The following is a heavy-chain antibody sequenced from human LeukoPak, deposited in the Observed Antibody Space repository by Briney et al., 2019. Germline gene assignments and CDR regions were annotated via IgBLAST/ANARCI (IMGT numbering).Heavy chain of an antibody. D-gene: IGHD3-16*01. CDR1: GFTVSSNY. Sequence: PGGSLRLSGAASGFTVSSNYMSWVRQAPGKGLEWVSVIYSGGSTYYADSVKGRFTISRDNSKNTLYLQMNSLRAEDTAVYYCAKDLFGPLDYWGQGTLVNVSS. CDR2: IYSGGST. V-gene: IGHV3-53*01. J-gene: IGHJ4*02. CDR3: AKDLFGPLDY.